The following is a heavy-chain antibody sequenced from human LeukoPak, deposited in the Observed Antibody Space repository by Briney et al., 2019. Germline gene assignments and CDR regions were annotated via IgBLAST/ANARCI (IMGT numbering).Heavy chain of an antibody. CDR1: GFTFSNYA. CDR2: LSGENALI. D-gene: IGHD1-14*01. V-gene: IGHV3-23*01. J-gene: IGHJ6*03. Sequence: GGSLRLSCAASGFTFSNYAMIWVHQAPGKGLECISTLSGENALIYYADSVKGRFTISRDNSKNTLYLQMSNVRPEDTARYYCARNEAGYHYYIGFWGEGTTVTVSS. CDR3: ARNEAGYHYYIGF.